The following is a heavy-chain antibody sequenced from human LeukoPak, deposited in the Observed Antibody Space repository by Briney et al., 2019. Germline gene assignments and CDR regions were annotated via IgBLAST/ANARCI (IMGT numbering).Heavy chain of an antibody. D-gene: IGHD3-10*01. CDR3: ARGKLHEGPGAY. V-gene: IGHV4-30-4*01. J-gene: IGHJ4*02. CDR1: GGSIRSGDYY. Sequence: SETLSLTCTVSGGSIRSGDYYWSWVRQPPGKGLEWIGYIYYSGSTYYNPSLKSRVTISVDTSKNQFSLRLTSVTVADTAVYYCARGKLHEGPGAYWGQGTLVTVSS. CDR2: IYYSGST.